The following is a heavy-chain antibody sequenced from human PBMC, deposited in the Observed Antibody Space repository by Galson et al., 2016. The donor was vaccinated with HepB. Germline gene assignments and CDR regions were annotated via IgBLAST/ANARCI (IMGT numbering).Heavy chain of an antibody. V-gene: IGHV3-33*01. CDR2: IWYDGSNK. Sequence: SLRLSCAASGFTFSDFGMHWVRQAPGKGLEWVALIWYDGSNKHYADSVKGRFTISRDNSKNTLYLQMNSLTAEDTAVYYCARFGGSLGMDVWGRGTPVTVSS. J-gene: IGHJ6*02. CDR3: ARFGGSLGMDV. D-gene: IGHD2-15*01. CDR1: GFTFSDFG.